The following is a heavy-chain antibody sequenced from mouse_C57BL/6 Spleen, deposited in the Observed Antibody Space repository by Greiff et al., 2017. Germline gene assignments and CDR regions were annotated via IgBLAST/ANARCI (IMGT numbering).Heavy chain of an antibody. CDR3: TRGGGRGWYFDV. V-gene: IGHV1-15*01. CDR1: GYTFTDYE. J-gene: IGHJ1*03. D-gene: IGHD1-1*01. CDR2: IDPETGGT. Sequence: VKLVESGAELVRPGASVTLSCKASGYTFTDYEMHWVKQTPVHGLEWIGAIDPETGGTAYNQKFKGKAILTADKSSSTAYMELSSLTSEDSAVYYCTRGGGRGWYFDVWGTGTTVTVSS.